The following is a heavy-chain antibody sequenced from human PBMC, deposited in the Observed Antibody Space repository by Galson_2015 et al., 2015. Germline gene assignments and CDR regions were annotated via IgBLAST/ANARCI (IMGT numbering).Heavy chain of an antibody. V-gene: IGHV4-61*01. J-gene: IGHJ4*02. CDR3: ARLIYGGYVDY. CDR1: GGSVSSGSYY. CDR2: IYYSGST. Sequence: ETLSLTCTVSGGSVSSGSYYWSWIRQPPGKGLEWLGYIYYSGSTNYNPSLKSRDTISVDTSKNQFSLKLSSVTAADTAVYYCARLIYGGYVDYWGQGTLVA. D-gene: IGHD4-23*01.